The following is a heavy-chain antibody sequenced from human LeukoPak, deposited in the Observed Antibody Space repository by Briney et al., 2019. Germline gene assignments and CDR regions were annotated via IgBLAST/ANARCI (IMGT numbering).Heavy chain of an antibody. Sequence: GGSLRLSCAASGFSFSDSAMSWVRQTPGKGLEWVSDISGSSDRTYYADSVQGRFTISRDNSKNTLYLQINSLRAEDTAVYYCAKRTAGYNYGPNWFDPWGQGTLVTASS. D-gene: IGHD5-18*01. CDR3: AKRTAGYNYGPNWFDP. CDR1: GFSFSDSA. J-gene: IGHJ5*02. V-gene: IGHV3-23*01. CDR2: ISGSSDRT.